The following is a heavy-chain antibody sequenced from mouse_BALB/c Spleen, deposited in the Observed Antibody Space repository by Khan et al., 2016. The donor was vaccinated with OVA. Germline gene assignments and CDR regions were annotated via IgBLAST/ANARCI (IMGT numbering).Heavy chain of an antibody. CDR3: ARRNYFGYTFAY. J-gene: IGHJ3*01. D-gene: IGHD1-2*01. CDR2: FSPGSGDT. CDR1: GYTFTDYY. V-gene: IGHV1-77*01. Sequence: QVQLQQSGAELARPGASVKLSCKASGYTFTDYYINWVKQRTGQGLEWIGEFSPGSGDTYYNEKFKGKATLTADKSSSTAYMQLSSLTSEASAVYCCARRNYFGYTFAYWGQGTLVTVSA.